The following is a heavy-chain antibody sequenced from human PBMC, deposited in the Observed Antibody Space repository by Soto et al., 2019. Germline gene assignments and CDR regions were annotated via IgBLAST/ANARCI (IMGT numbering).Heavy chain of an antibody. Sequence: GASVKVSCKASGYNFPDHYIHWVRQAPGQGLEWMGWINPNSGGTNYALKYQGRVTMTRDTSISTVYMELSRLTSDDSAVYFCARDRRGLRIYQFDNWGQGTLVTVSS. CDR1: GYNFPDHY. D-gene: IGHD2-2*01. CDR2: INPNSGGT. CDR3: ARDRRGLRIYQFDN. V-gene: IGHV1-2*02. J-gene: IGHJ4*02.